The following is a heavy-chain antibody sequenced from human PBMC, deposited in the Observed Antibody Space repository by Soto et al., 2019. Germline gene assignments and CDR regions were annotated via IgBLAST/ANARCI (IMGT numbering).Heavy chain of an antibody. J-gene: IGHJ2*01. V-gene: IGHV3-30-3*01. CDR1: GFPFSDHA. CDR2: VSFDGSNK. Sequence: QVQLVESGGGVVQPGRSLRLSCAASGFPFSDHAMHWVRQAPGKGLEWVAVVSFDGSNKYYADSMKGRFTISRDNSRATLYMQMNSLRLDDTAVYHCARGTHCGGDCFPGQVSKWYFDLWGRGTLVVVSS. D-gene: IGHD2-21*02. CDR3: ARGTHCGGDCFPGQVSKWYFDL.